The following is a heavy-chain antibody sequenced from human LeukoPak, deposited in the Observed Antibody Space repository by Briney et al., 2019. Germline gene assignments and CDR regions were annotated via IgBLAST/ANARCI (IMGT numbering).Heavy chain of an antibody. J-gene: IGHJ3*02. Sequence: GGSLRLSCAASGFTVSGNYMSWVRQAPGKGLEWVSVIYSGGSTYYADSVKGRFTMSRDNSKNTLYLQMNSLRAEDTAVYYCARDTRVVTGAFDIWGQGTMVTVSS. CDR2: IYSGGST. D-gene: IGHD4-23*01. CDR1: GFTVSGNY. CDR3: ARDTRVVTGAFDI. V-gene: IGHV3-53*01.